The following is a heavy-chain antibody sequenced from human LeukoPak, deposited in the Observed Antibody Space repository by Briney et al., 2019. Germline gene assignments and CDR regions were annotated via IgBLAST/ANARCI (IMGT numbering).Heavy chain of an antibody. D-gene: IGHD3-10*01. V-gene: IGHV1-69*01. J-gene: IGHJ4*02. CDR2: IIPIFGTA. CDR3: ARLLKKGRYGSADY. CDR1: GGTFSSYA. Sequence: GASVKVSCKASGGTFSSYAISWVRQAPGQGLEWMGGIIPIFGTANYAQKFQGRVTITADESTSTAYMELSSLRSEDTAVYYCARLLKKGRYGSADYWGQGTLVTVSS.